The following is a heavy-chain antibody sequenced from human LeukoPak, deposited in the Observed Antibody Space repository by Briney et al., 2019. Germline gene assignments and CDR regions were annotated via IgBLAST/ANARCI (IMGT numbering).Heavy chain of an antibody. J-gene: IGHJ6*03. CDR3: ARISYYDFWSGYYYYYMDV. CDR1: GGSISSSSYY. D-gene: IGHD3-3*01. CDR2: IYYSGST. V-gene: IGHV4-39*01. Sequence: SETLSLTCTVSGGSISSSSYYWGWIRQPPAKGLEWIGSIYYSGSTYYNPSLKSRVTISVGTSKNQFSLKLSSVTAADTAVYTCARISYYDFWSGYYYYYMDVWGKGTTVTVSS.